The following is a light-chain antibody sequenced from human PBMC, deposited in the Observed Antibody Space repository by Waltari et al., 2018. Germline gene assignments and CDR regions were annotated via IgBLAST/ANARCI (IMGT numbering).Light chain of an antibody. CDR2: SND. V-gene: IGLV1-44*01. Sequence: QSVLTQPPSASGTPGQSVPISCSGSYSHIGTNIVTLYQQLPGTAPKLLIYSNDYRPSGVPDRFSGSKSGTSASLAISGLQSEDEADYYCATWDDRLTGVVFGGGTRVTVL. CDR1: YSHIGTNI. J-gene: IGLJ2*01. CDR3: ATWDDRLTGVV.